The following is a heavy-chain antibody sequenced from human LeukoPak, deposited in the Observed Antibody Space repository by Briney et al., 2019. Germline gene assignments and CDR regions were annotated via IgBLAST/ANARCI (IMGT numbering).Heavy chain of an antibody. D-gene: IGHD3-22*01. Sequence: SETLSLTCAVYGGPFSGYYWSWIRQPPGKGLEWIGEINHSGSTNYNPSLKSQVTISVDTSKNQFSLKLSSVTAADTAVHYCARDADSSVGYGMDVWGQGTTVTVSS. CDR1: GGPFSGYY. J-gene: IGHJ6*02. CDR2: INHSGST. CDR3: ARDADSSVGYGMDV. V-gene: IGHV4-34*01.